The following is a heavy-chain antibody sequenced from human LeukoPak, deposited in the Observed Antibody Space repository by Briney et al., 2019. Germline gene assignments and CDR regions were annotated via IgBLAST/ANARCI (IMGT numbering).Heavy chain of an antibody. CDR1: GFTFSSYW. CDR2: IKQDGSEK. V-gene: IGHV3-7*05. CDR3: ARDKSYGDSEDF. J-gene: IGHJ4*02. D-gene: IGHD4-17*01. Sequence: PGGSLRLSCAASGFTFSSYWMSWVRQAPGKGLEWVANIKQDGSEKYYVDSVKGRFTISRDNAKNSLYLLMNSLRADDTAVYYCARDKSYGDSEDFWGQGTLVTVSS.